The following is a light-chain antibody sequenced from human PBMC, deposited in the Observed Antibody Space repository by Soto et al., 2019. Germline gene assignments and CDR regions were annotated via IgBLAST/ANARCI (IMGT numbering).Light chain of an antibody. J-gene: IGLJ1*01. Sequence: QSALTQDASVSGSPGQSITISCTGTSSDVGGYNYVSWYQQHPGKAPKLMIYDVFTRPSGVSNRFSGSKSGNTASLTISALQAEDEADYYCTSWTSTSTDVFGSGTQLTVL. V-gene: IGLV2-14*03. CDR3: TSWTSTSTDV. CDR2: DVF. CDR1: SSDVGGYNY.